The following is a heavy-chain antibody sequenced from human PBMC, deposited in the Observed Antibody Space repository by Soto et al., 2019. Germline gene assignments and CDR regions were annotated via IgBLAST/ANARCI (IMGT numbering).Heavy chain of an antibody. D-gene: IGHD2-15*01. CDR3: ARDGLEYTSGVNSYRPWFDF. V-gene: IGHV1-3*01. Sequence: QVQLVQSGAEVRKPGASVRVSCKASGYVVSDYNMQCVRQAPGHRPEWMGWINAGNGDTLYSQNFQGRLTITRDTSANTIYMELSVLTSEDTAVYYCARDGLEYTSGVNSYRPWFDFWGQGTLVTVSS. CDR1: GYVVSDYN. CDR2: INAGNGDT. J-gene: IGHJ4*02.